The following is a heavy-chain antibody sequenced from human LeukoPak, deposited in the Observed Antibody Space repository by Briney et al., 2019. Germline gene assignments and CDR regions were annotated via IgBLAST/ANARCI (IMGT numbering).Heavy chain of an antibody. CDR2: IYPGDSDT. CDR3: ARGELLWFGEPPNWFDP. D-gene: IGHD3-10*01. J-gene: IGHJ5*02. V-gene: IGHV5-51*01. CDR1: GYSFTSYW. Sequence: GESLKISCKGSGYSFTSYWIGWVRQMPGKGLGWIGIIYPGDSDTGYSPSFQGQVTISADKSISTAYLQWSSLKASDTAMYYCARGELLWFGEPPNWFDPWGQGTLVTVSS.